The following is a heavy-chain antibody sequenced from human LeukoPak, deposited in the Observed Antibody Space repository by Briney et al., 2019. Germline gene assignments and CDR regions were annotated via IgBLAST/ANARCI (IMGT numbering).Heavy chain of an antibody. V-gene: IGHV1-8*01. Sequence: ASVKVSCKASGYTFTSYDINWVRQAPGQGLEWMGWMNPNSGNTGYAQKFQGRVTMTRNTSISTAYMELSSLRSEDTAVYYCARGNPQLLWFGELFRSYYFDYWGQGTLVTVSS. CDR3: ARGNPQLLWFGELFRSYYFDY. CDR1: GYTFTSYD. CDR2: MNPNSGNT. J-gene: IGHJ4*02. D-gene: IGHD3-10*01.